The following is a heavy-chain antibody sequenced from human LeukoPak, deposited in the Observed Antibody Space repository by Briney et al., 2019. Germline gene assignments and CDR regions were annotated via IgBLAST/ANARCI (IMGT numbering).Heavy chain of an antibody. CDR1: GFTFSSYA. CDR2: ISGSGGST. D-gene: IGHD3-22*01. Sequence: GGSLRLSCAASGFTFSSYAMSWVRQAPGKGLEWVSSISGSGGSTHYADSVKGRFTISRDKTKNTLYMQMNSLRAEDTAVYYCAKSAYYDASGYYREYYFDYWGQGTLVTVSS. V-gene: IGHV3-23*01. J-gene: IGHJ4*02. CDR3: AKSAYYDASGYYREYYFDY.